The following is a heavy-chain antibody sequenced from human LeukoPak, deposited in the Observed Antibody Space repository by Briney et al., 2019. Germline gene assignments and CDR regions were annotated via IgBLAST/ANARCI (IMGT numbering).Heavy chain of an antibody. CDR3: ARLRTFDY. J-gene: IGHJ4*02. CDR1: GGSFSGYY. D-gene: IGHD1-1*01. CDR2: INHSGST. Sequence: SETLSLTCAVYGGSFSGYYWSWIRQPPGKGLEWIGEINHSGSTNYNPSLKSRVTISVDTSKNQFSLKLSSVTAADTAVYYCARLRTFDYWGQGTQVTVPS. V-gene: IGHV4-34*01.